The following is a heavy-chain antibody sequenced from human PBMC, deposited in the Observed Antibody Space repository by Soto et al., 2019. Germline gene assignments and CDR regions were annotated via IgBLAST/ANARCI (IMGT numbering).Heavy chain of an antibody. CDR1: GGSISSYY. Sequence: SETLSLTCTVSGGSISSYYWSWIRQPPGKGLEWIGYVYYSGSTNYNPSLKSRVTMSVDTSKNQFSLRLSSVSVADTAVYYCVRKLRGEHFDYWGQGTLVTVSS. CDR2: VYYSGST. CDR3: VRKLRGEHFDY. J-gene: IGHJ4*02. V-gene: IGHV4-59*01. D-gene: IGHD3-10*01.